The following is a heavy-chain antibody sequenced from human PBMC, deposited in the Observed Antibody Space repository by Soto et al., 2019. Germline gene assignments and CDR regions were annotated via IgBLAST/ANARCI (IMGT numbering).Heavy chain of an antibody. V-gene: IGHV2-70*01. CDR1: GFSLSTSGMC. D-gene: IGHD4-17*01. CDR3: ARIPLRYGGKRGYYYYGMDV. J-gene: IGHJ6*02. Sequence: SGPTLVNPTQTLTLTCTFSGFSLSTSGMCVSWIRQPPGKALEWLALIDWDDDKYYSTSLKTRLTISKDTSKNQVVLTMTNMDPVDTATYYCARIPLRYGGKRGYYYYGMDVWGQGTTVTVSS. CDR2: IDWDDDK.